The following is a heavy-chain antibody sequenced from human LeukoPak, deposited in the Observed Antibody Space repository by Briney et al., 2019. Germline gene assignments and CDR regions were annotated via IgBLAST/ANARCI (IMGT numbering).Heavy chain of an antibody. J-gene: IGHJ6*03. CDR3: ARSIGSLLVYYYYYYMDV. CDR2: IREDGSEK. Sequence: GGSLRLSCAASGFTVSSNYMSWVRQAPGKGLEWVANIREDGSEKYFVDSVKGRFTISRDNAKNSLYLQMNSLRAEDTAVYYCARSIGSLLVYYYYYYMDVWGKGTTVTVSS. CDR1: GFTVSSNY. V-gene: IGHV3-7*01. D-gene: IGHD2-15*01.